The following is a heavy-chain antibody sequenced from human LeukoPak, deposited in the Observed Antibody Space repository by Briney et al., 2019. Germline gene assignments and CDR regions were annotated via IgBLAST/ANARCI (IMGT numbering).Heavy chain of an antibody. CDR2: INPNSGGT. J-gene: IGHJ4*02. CDR3: ARVSLFFGVVPFDY. D-gene: IGHD3-3*01. V-gene: IGHV1-2*02. Sequence: ASAKVSCKASGYTFTGYYMHWVRQAPGQGLEWMGWINPNSGGTNYAQKFQGRVTMTRDTSISTAYMELSRLRSDDTAVYYCARVSLFFGVVPFDYWGQGTLVTVSS. CDR1: GYTFTGYY.